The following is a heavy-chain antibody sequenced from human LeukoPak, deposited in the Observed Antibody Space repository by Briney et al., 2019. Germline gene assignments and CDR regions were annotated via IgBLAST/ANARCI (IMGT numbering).Heavy chain of an antibody. D-gene: IGHD4-17*01. Sequence: SETLSLTCAVYGGSFSGYYWSWIRQPPGKGLEWIGEINHSGSTNYNPSLKSRVTISLDTPNNQFPLKLTSVTAADTAVYYCARHKRVRGYDYGDYHAFDIWGQGTMVTVSS. CDR1: GGSFSGYY. V-gene: IGHV4-34*01. CDR3: ARHKRVRGYDYGDYHAFDI. J-gene: IGHJ3*02. CDR2: INHSGST.